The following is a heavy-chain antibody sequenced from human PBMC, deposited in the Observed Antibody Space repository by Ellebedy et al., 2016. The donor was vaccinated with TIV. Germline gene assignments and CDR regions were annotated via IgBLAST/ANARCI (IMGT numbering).Heavy chain of an antibody. CDR1: GFTFSSYA. CDR3: AKDRGGHGDLFDY. J-gene: IGHJ4*02. Sequence: GESLKISCVASGFTFSSYAMSWVRQAPGKGLEWVSSLSGSGGSTYYADSVKGRFTISRDNSKNTLYLQMNSLRGEDTDVYYCAKDRGGHGDLFDYWGQGTLVTVSS. CDR2: LSGSGGST. V-gene: IGHV3-23*01. D-gene: IGHD3-16*01.